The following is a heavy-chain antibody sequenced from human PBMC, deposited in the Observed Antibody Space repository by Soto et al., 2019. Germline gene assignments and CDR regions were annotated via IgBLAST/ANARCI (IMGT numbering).Heavy chain of an antibody. J-gene: IGHJ4*02. V-gene: IGHV5-51*01. Sequence: GESLKISCKSSGYRFSSYWIAWVRQMPGKGLEWMGVISPGDSNTRYSPSFQGQVTFSADNSLNTAYLQWNTLRASDTAIYYCARRTYESGWRHYFDYWGQGTLVTVSS. D-gene: IGHD6-19*01. CDR3: ARRTYESGWRHYFDY. CDR2: ISPGDSNT. CDR1: GYRFSSYW.